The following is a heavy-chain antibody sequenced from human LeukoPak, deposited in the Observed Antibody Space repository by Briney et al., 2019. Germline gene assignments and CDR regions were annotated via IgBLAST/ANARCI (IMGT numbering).Heavy chain of an antibody. CDR3: AKGASDYYGSGSFPRAFDI. J-gene: IGHJ3*02. Sequence: GGSPRLSCAASGFTFDDYAMHWVRQAPGKGLEWVSGISWNGGSIGYADSVKGRFTISRDNAKNSLYLQMNSLRAEDMALYYCAKGASDYYGSGSFPRAFDIWGQGTMVTVSS. CDR2: ISWNGGSI. D-gene: IGHD3-10*01. CDR1: GFTFDDYA. V-gene: IGHV3-9*03.